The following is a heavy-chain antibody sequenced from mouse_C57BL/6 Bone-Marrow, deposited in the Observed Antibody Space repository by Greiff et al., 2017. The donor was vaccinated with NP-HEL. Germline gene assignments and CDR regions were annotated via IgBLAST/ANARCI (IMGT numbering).Heavy chain of an antibody. D-gene: IGHD1-1*01. J-gene: IGHJ1*03. Sequence: QVQLQQSGAELMKPGASVKLSCKATGYTFTGYWIEWVKQRPGHGLEWIGEILPGSGSTNYTEKFKGKATFTADTSSNTAYMQLSSLTTEDSAIYYCARSVVADWYFDVWGTGTTVTVSS. V-gene: IGHV1-9*01. CDR2: ILPGSGST. CDR1: GYTFTGYW. CDR3: ARSVVADWYFDV.